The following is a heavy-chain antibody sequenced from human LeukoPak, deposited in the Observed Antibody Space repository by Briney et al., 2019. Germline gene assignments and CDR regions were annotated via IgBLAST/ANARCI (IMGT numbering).Heavy chain of an antibody. CDR2: INPNSGGT. V-gene: IGHV1-2*06. J-gene: IGHJ3*02. CDR1: GYTFIAYY. D-gene: IGHD3-22*01. Sequence: GGPVKVSCKAPGYTFIAYYIYWMRQAPGQGLEWVGRINPNSGGTNYAQNFQDRVTLTRDTSTTTAYMELNRLISDDTAVYYCARRGSGYYDSREAFDIWGQGTMVTVSS. CDR3: ARRGSGYYDSREAFDI.